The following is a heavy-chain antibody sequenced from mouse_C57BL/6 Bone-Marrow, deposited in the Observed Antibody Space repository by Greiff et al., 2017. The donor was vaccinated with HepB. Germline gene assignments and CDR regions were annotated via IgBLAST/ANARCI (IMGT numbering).Heavy chain of an antibody. CDR3: ASGYYGSSLFAY. D-gene: IGHD1-1*01. CDR2: IYPSDSET. CDR1: GYTFTSYW. Sequence: QVQLQQPGAELVRPGSSVKLSCKASGYTFTSYWMDWVKQRPGQGLEWIGNIYPSDSETHYNQKFKDKATLTVDKSSSTAYMQRSSLTSEDSAVYYCASGYYGSSLFAYWGQGTLVTVSA. J-gene: IGHJ3*01. V-gene: IGHV1-61*01.